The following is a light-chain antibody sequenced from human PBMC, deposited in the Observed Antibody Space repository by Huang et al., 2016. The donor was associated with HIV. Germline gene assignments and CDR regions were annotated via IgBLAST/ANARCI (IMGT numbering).Light chain of an antibody. CDR1: QGISNS. CDR2: ATS. CDR3: QQYYNNPPWT. J-gene: IGKJ1*01. Sequence: DIQMTQSPSSLSASVGDRVTITCRASQGISNSLSWYQQRPGKAPKLLLYATSRLETGAPSRFSGSRSGTEDTLTISSLQPEDLATYYCQQYYNNPPWTFGQGTKVEIK. V-gene: IGKV1-NL1*01.